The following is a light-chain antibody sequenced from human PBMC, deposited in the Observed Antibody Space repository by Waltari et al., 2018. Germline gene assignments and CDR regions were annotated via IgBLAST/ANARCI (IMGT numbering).Light chain of an antibody. CDR3: QQSHRNPIT. V-gene: IGKV1-39*01. CDR1: QRISSN. CDR2: AAS. Sequence: QVTQSPSSLSASVGDRLTITCRASQRISSNLNWYQQKPGKAPNLLIYAASSLQSGVPSRFSGSGFGTDFTLSIRNLQPEDFATYYCQQSHRNPITYGKG. J-gene: IGKJ5*01.